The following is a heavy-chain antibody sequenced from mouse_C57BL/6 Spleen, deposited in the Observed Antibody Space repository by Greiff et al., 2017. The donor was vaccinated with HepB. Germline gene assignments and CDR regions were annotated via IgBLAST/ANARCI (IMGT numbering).Heavy chain of an antibody. J-gene: IGHJ1*03. CDR2: ISSGSSTI. CDR3: ARDYDYVWYFDV. CDR1: GFTFSDYG. Sequence: EVHLVESGGGLVKPGGSLKLSCAASGFTFSDYGMHWVRQAPEKGLEWVAYISSGSSTIYYADTVKGRFTISRDNAKNTLFLQMTSLRSEDTAMYYCARDYDYVWYFDVWGTGTTVTVSS. V-gene: IGHV5-17*01. D-gene: IGHD2-4*01.